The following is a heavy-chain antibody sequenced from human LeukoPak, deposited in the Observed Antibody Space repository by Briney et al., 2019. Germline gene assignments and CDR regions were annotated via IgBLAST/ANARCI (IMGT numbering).Heavy chain of an antibody. D-gene: IGHD3-22*01. CDR2: ISGSGGST. CDR3: ANKKEDYYDSSVYS. V-gene: IGHV3-23*01. Sequence: GGSLRLSCAASGFTFSSYAMSWVRQAPGKGLEWVSGISGSGGSTHYADSVKGRFTISRDNSKNTLYLQMNSLRAEDTAVYYCANKKEDYYDSSVYSGGRGPLVTVS. J-gene: IGHJ4*02. CDR1: GFTFSSYA.